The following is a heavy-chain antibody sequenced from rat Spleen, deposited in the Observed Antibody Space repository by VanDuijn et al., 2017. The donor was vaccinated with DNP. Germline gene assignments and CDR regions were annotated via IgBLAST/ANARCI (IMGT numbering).Heavy chain of an antibody. J-gene: IGHJ4*01. CDR2: ISPSGSRT. D-gene: IGHD1-12*02. V-gene: IGHV5-25*01. Sequence: EVQLVESGGGLVQPGRSLKLSCAASGFTFSNYYMAWVRQAPKKGLEWVAAISPSGSRTYYRDSVKGRFTISRDDAKSTLYLQMDSLRSEDTATYYCARLAMVALYAMDAWGQGTSVTVSS. CDR3: ARLAMVALYAMDA. CDR1: GFTFSNYY.